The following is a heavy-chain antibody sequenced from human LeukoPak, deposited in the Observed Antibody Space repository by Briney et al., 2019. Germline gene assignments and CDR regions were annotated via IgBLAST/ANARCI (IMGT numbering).Heavy chain of an antibody. V-gene: IGHV1-8*01. Sequence: ASVKVSCKASGYTFTSYDINWVRQATGLGLEWMGWMNPNSGNTGYAQKFQGRVTMTRNTSISTAYMELSSLRSEDTAVYYCARGPQRTRLLWFGVELDAFDIWDQGTMVTVSS. J-gene: IGHJ3*02. CDR3: ARGPQRTRLLWFGVELDAFDI. CDR2: MNPNSGNT. CDR1: GYTFTSYD. D-gene: IGHD3-10*01.